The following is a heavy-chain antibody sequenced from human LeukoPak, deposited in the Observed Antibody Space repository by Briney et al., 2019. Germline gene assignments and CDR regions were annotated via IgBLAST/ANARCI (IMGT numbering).Heavy chain of an antibody. D-gene: IGHD1-26*01. CDR2: IYHSGST. Sequence: PSGTLSLTCAVSGGSISSSNWWSWVRQPPGKGLERIGEIYHSGSTNYNPSLKSRVTISVDKSKNQFSLKLSSVTAADTAVYYCARDSIVGASSAFDIWGQGTMVTVSS. CDR3: ARDSIVGASSAFDI. J-gene: IGHJ3*02. CDR1: GGSISSSNW. V-gene: IGHV4-4*02.